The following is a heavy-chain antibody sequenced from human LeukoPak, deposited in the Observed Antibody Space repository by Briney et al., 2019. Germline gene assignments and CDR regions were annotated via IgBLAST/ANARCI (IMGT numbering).Heavy chain of an antibody. J-gene: IGHJ4*02. CDR3: AKTSRRVWGSMMGYYFDY. CDR2: ISGSGGST. D-gene: IGHD3-16*01. CDR1: GFAFSNYA. V-gene: IGHV3-23*01. Sequence: QTGGSLRLSCTTSGFAFSNYAMNWVRQAPGKGLEWVSAISGSGGSTYYADSVKGRFTISRDNSKNTLYLQMNSLRAEDTAVYYCAKTSRRVWGSMMGYYFDYWGQGTLVTVSS.